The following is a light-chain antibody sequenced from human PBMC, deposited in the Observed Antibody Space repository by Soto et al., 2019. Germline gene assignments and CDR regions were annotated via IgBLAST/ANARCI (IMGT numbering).Light chain of an antibody. J-gene: IGKJ1*01. CDR2: KAS. V-gene: IGKV1-5*03. CDR1: QSISSW. CDR3: QQYNSYPWT. Sequence: DIQMTQSPSTLSASVGDKVTITSRASQSISSWLAWYQQKPGKAPKLLIYKASTLESGVPSNFSGSGSGTEFTLSISSLQPEDFATYYCQQYNSYPWTFRQGTKVDVK.